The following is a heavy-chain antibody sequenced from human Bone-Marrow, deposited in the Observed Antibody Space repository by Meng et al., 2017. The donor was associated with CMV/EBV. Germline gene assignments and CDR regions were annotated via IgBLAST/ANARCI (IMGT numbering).Heavy chain of an antibody. CDR1: GFTFSNYA. Sequence: GESLKISCAASGFTFSNYAMSWVRQAPGKGLEWVSVIYSGGSSAYYADPVKGRFTISRDNSKNTLYLQMDSLRAEDTAVYYCAKDGPAQLPQFNYYGVDVWGQGTTVTVSS. CDR3: AKDGPAQLPQFNYYGVDV. D-gene: IGHD2-2*01. J-gene: IGHJ6*02. CDR2: IYSGGSSA. V-gene: IGHV3-23*03.